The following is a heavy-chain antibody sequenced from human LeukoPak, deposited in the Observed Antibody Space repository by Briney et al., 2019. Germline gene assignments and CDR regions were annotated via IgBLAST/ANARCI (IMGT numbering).Heavy chain of an antibody. Sequence: GGSLRLSCTASGFTFGDYAMNWFRQAPGKGLEWVGFIRSKTYGGTGEYAAYVKCRFTISRDDSKSIAHLQMNSLKTEDTAVYYCTRSESGTYKGGFDFWGQGTLVTVSS. J-gene: IGHJ4*02. CDR1: GFTFGDYA. CDR3: TRSESGTYKGGFDF. V-gene: IGHV3-49*03. D-gene: IGHD1-26*01. CDR2: IRSKTYGGTG.